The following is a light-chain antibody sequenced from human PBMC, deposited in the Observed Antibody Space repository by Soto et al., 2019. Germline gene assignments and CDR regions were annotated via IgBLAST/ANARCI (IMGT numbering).Light chain of an antibody. CDR3: QTWGTGIHVV. V-gene: IGLV4-69*01. J-gene: IGLJ2*01. CDR2: LDSDGSH. CDR1: SGHSSYA. Sequence: QLVLTQSPSAPASLGASVKLTCTLSSGHSSYAIAWHQQQPEKGPRYLMKLDSDGSHTKGDAIPDRFSGSSSGAERYLTISSLQSEDEADYYCQTWGTGIHVVFGGGTKLTVL.